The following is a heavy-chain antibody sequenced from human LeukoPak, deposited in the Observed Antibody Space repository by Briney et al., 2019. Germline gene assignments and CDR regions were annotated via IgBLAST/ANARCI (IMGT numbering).Heavy chain of an antibody. D-gene: IGHD3-22*01. CDR1: GYTFTSYG. CDR3: ARDSMAYYYDSSRPDFDY. V-gene: IGHV1-18*01. Sequence: ASVKVSCKASGYTFTSYGISWVRQAPGQGLEWMGWISAYNGNTNYAQKLQGRVTMTTDTSTSTAYMELRSLRSDDTAVYYCARDSMAYYYDSSRPDFDYWGQGTLVTVSS. CDR2: ISAYNGNT. J-gene: IGHJ4*02.